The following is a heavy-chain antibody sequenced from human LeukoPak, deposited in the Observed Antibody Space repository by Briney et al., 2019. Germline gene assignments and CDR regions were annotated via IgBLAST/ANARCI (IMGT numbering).Heavy chain of an antibody. CDR1: GFTFTSYW. CDR3: ARHTFPWSPWA. D-gene: IGHD3-3*01. V-gene: IGHV3-7*01. CDR2: IKQDGSEE. J-gene: IGHJ5*02. Sequence: QPGGSLRLSCAASGFTFTSYWMSWVRQAPGKGLEWVANIKQDGSEEYYVDSVKGRFTISRDNAKNSLYLQMNSLRAEDTAVYYCARHTFPWSPWAWGQGTLVTVSS.